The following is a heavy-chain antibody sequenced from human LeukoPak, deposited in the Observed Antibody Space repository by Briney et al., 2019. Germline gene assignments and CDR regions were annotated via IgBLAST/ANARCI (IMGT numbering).Heavy chain of an antibody. CDR3: AMAKSGYSYGDAFDI. CDR1: GGTFSSYT. V-gene: IGHV1-69*13. Sequence: SVKVSCKASGGTFSSYTISWVRQAPGQGLEWMGGIIPIFGTANYAQKFQGRVTITADESTSTAYMELSSLRSEDTAVYYCAMAKSGYSYGDAFDIWGQGTMVTVSS. D-gene: IGHD5-18*01. J-gene: IGHJ3*02. CDR2: IIPIFGTA.